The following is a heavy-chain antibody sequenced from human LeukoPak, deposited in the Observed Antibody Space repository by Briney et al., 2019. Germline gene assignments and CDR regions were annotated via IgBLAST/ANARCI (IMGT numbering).Heavy chain of an antibody. V-gene: IGHV3-21*01. J-gene: IGHJ3*02. Sequence: GGSLRLSCAASGFTFSSYSMNWVRQAPGKGLEWVSSISSSSSYIYYADSVKGRFTISRDNAKNSLYLQMNSLRAEDTAVYYCARAPTPYCSSTSCYAFDIWGQGTMVTVSS. CDR3: ARAPTPYCSSTSCYAFDI. CDR2: ISSSSSYI. CDR1: GFTFSSYS. D-gene: IGHD2-2*01.